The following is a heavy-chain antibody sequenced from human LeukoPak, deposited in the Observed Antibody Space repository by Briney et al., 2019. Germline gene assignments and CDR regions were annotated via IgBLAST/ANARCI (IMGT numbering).Heavy chain of an antibody. J-gene: IGHJ6*02. V-gene: IGHV1-69*04. Sequence: SVEVSCKASGGTFSSYAISWVRQAPGQGLEWMGRIIPILGIANYAQKFQGRVTITADKSTSTAYMELSSLRSEDTAVYYCARGNSPITMVRGVYYYYYGMDVWGQGTTVTVSS. CDR2: IIPILGIA. D-gene: IGHD3-10*01. CDR3: ARGNSPITMVRGVYYYYYGMDV. CDR1: GGTFSSYA.